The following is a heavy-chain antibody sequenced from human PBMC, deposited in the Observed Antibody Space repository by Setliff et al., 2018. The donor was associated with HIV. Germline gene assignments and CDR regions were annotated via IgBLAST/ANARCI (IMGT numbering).Heavy chain of an antibody. V-gene: IGHV4-34*01. CDR2: INNGDRT. Sequence: KPSETLSLTCAVYGGSFSGYSWSWIRQPPGKGLEWIGEINNGDRTAYNPSLKSRVTISVDTSKNQFSLKLTSVTAADTAMYYCASRIYYYDESRVLREEGFVPWGQGTLVTVSS. CDR3: ASRIYYYDESRVLREEGFVP. J-gene: IGHJ5*02. D-gene: IGHD3-22*01. CDR1: GGSFSGYS.